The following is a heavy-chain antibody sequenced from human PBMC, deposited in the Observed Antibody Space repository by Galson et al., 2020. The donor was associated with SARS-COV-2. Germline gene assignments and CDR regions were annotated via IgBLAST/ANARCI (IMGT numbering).Heavy chain of an antibody. CDR2: IFSNGEK. V-gene: IGHV2-26*01. D-gene: IGHD7-27*01. CDR1: GFSLSNPRSG. J-gene: IGHJ3*01. Sequence: SGPTLVKPTETLTLTCTVSGFSLSNPRSGVSWIRQPPGKALEWLAHIFSNGEKSYSPSLRRRLTVSKDTSKSQVVLTMANVGPLDTATYYCARTRPTSWESSVGSFDVWGLGTMVTVSS. CDR3: ARTRPTSWESSVGSFDV.